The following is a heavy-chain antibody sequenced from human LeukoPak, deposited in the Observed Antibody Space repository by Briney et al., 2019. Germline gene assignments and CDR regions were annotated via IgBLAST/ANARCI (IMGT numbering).Heavy chain of an antibody. D-gene: IGHD3-22*01. CDR2: MYYSGST. V-gene: IGHV4-30-4*08. J-gene: IGHJ5*02. CDR1: GGSISSSSNY. Sequence: PSETLSLTCTVSGGSISSSSNYWGWIRQPPGKGLEWIAYMYYSGSTYYNPSLKSRVTMSADTSKNQLSLKLSSVTAADTAVYYCARPYYYDSRIDPWGQGILVTVSS. CDR3: ARPYYYDSRIDP.